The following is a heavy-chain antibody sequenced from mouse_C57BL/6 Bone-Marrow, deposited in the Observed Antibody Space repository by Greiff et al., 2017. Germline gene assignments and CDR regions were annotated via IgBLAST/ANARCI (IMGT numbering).Heavy chain of an antibody. CDR3: ARYRDYSNRYWYFDV. CDR1: GYAFSSSW. D-gene: IGHD2-5*01. V-gene: IGHV1-82*01. CDR2: IYPGDGDT. Sequence: QVQLQQSGPELVKPGASVKISCKASGYAFSSSWMNWVKQRPGKGLEWIGRIYPGDGDTNYNGKFKGKATLTADKSSSTAYMQLSSLTSEDSAVYFCARYRDYSNRYWYFDVWGTGTTVTVSS. J-gene: IGHJ1*03.